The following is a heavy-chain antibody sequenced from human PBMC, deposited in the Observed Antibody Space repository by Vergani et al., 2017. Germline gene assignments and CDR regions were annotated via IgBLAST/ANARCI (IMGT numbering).Heavy chain of an antibody. CDR3: GRKQSPASLMDKPIDI. Sequence: VQLVASGGGVVRPGGSLRLSCAASGFIFSDYYMTWIRQTPGKGLEWLAHISDGGETKMYAESLKGRFTVSRDNTKNLLILQMKTLKVDDTATYYCGRKQSPASLMDKPIDIWGQGTLVTVSS. J-gene: IGHJ5*02. CDR1: GFIFSDYY. V-gene: IGHV3-11*01. CDR2: ISDGGETK. D-gene: IGHD1/OR15-1a*01.